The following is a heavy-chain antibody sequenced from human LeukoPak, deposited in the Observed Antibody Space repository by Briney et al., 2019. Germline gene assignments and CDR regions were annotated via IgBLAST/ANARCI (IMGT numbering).Heavy chain of an antibody. CDR3: ARDYGGSSPFDY. CDR2: ISSSGSTI. CDR1: GFTFSSYG. D-gene: IGHD4-23*01. V-gene: IGHV3-48*04. Sequence: PGGSLRLPCAASGFTFSSYGMHWVRQAPGKGLEWVSYISSSGSTIYYADSVKGRFTISRDNAKNSLYLQMNSLRAEDTAVYYCARDYGGSSPFDYWGQGTLVTVSS. J-gene: IGHJ4*02.